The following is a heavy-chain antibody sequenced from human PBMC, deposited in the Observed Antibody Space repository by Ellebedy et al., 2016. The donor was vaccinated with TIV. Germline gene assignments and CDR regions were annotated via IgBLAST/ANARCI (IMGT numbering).Heavy chain of an antibody. CDR3: SFKGVATRVY. Sequence: GESLKISCAASGFTFKSAWMTWVRQAPGKGLEGVSAVSNSGDSTYYADSVKGRFTISRDNSKNTLYLQMSSLRAEDTAVYYCSFKGVATRVYWGQGTLVTVSS. D-gene: IGHD4-23*01. CDR1: GFTFKSAW. J-gene: IGHJ4*02. CDR2: VSNSGDST. V-gene: IGHV3-23*01.